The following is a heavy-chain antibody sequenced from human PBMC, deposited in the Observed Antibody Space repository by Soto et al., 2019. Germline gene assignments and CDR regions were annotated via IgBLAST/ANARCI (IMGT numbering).Heavy chain of an antibody. Sequence: ASVKVSCKASGYTFKSYQIYWVRQAPGQRLECMGWINISNGNTEYSQNFQSRVTMTRDTSASTAYMELSSLRSEDTAVYYCARDTDLTLVTTLDYWGQGTPVTVSS. CDR3: ARDTDLTLVTTLDY. V-gene: IGHV1-3*04. J-gene: IGHJ4*02. D-gene: IGHD4-17*01. CDR2: INISNGNT. CDR1: GYTFKSYQ.